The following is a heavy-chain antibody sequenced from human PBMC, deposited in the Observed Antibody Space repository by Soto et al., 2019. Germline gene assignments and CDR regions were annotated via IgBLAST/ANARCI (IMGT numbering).Heavy chain of an antibody. D-gene: IGHD6-19*01. CDR1: GFTFSSYG. CDR3: AKILLGSSGWPGYY. Sequence: QVQLVESGGGVVQPGRSLRLSCAASGFTFSSYGMHWVRQAPGKGLEWVAVISYDGSNKYYADSVKGRFTISRDNSKNTLYLQMNSLRAEDTAVYYCAKILLGSSGWPGYYWGQGTLVTVSS. V-gene: IGHV3-30*18. J-gene: IGHJ4*02. CDR2: ISYDGSNK.